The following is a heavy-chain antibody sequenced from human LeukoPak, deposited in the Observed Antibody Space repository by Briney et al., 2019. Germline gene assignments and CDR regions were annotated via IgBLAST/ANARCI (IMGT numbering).Heavy chain of an antibody. CDR1: GFTFSSYW. V-gene: IGHV3-7*03. J-gene: IGHJ4*02. D-gene: IGHD2-2*01. CDR3: ARDCRTSSTSL. Sequence: GGSLRLSCAASGFTFSSYWMSWVRQAPGKGLEWVANIKQDGSEKYYVDSVKGRFTISRDNAKNSLYLQMNSLRAEDTALYYCARDCRTSSTSLWGQGTLVIVSS. CDR2: IKQDGSEK.